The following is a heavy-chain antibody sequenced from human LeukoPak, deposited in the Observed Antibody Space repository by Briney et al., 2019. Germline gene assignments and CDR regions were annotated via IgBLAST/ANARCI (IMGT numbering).Heavy chain of an antibody. CDR2: INPNSGGT. Sequence: ASVKVSCKASGYTFTGYYMHWVRQAPGQGLEWMGWINPNSGGTNNAQKFQGRVTMTRDTSISTAYMELNRLISDDTAIYYCANIAAAITGGANFDHWGQGTLVTVSS. J-gene: IGHJ4*02. V-gene: IGHV1-2*02. CDR3: ANIAAAITGGANFDH. D-gene: IGHD6-13*01. CDR1: GYTFTGYY.